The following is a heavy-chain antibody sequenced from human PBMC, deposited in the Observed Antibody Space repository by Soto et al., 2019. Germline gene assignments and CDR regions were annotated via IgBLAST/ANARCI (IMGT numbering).Heavy chain of an antibody. J-gene: IGHJ6*02. CDR3: ASSYYDFWSGYYTRTRPPQGVYYYYGMDV. CDR2: INPNSGGT. Sequence: GASVKVSCKASGYTFTGYYMHWVRQAPGQGLEWMGWINPNSGGTNYAQKFQGWVTMTRDTSISTAYMELSRLRSDDTAVYYCASSYYDFWSGYYTRTRPPQGVYYYYGMDVWGQGTTVTVSS. D-gene: IGHD3-3*01. V-gene: IGHV1-2*04. CDR1: GYTFTGYY.